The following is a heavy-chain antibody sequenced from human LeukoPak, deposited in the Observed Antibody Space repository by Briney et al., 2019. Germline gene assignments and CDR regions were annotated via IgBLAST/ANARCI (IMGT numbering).Heavy chain of an antibody. CDR2: MNPNSGDT. CDR3: ARGLAAYYYYYGMDV. Sequence: ASVKVSCKASGCTFTSYDINWVRQATGQGLEWMGWMNPNSGDTGYAQKFQGRVTMTRNTSISTAYMELSSLRSEDTAVYYCARGLAAYYYYYGMDVWGQGTTVTVSS. J-gene: IGHJ6*02. D-gene: IGHD6-13*01. V-gene: IGHV1-8*01. CDR1: GCTFTSYD.